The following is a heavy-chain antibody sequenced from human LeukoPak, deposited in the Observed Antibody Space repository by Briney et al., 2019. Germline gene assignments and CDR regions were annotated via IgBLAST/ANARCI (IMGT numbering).Heavy chain of an antibody. CDR3: ARPRSSIYYYYGMDV. Sequence: GGSLRLSCAASGFTFSSYAMHWVRQAPGKGLEWVAVTSYDGSNKYCADSVKGRFTISRDNSKNTLYLQMNSLRAEDTAVYYCARPRSSIYYYYGMDVWGKGTTVTVPS. CDR2: TSYDGSNK. V-gene: IGHV3-30*04. J-gene: IGHJ6*04. CDR1: GFTFSSYA.